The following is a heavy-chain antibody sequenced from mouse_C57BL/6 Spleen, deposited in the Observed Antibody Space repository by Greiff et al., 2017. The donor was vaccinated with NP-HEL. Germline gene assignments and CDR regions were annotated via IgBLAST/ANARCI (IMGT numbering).Heavy chain of an antibody. CDR3: TRQRGYLYYYAMDY. CDR2: IDPETGGT. V-gene: IGHV1-15*01. J-gene: IGHJ4*01. Sequence: QVQLQQSGAELVRPGASVTLSCKASGYTFTDYEMHWVKQTPVHGLEWIGAIDPETGGTAYNQKFKGKAILTADKSTSTAYMELRSLTSEVSAVYYCTRQRGYLYYYAMDYWGQGTSVTVSS. D-gene: IGHD2-2*01. CDR1: GYTFTDYE.